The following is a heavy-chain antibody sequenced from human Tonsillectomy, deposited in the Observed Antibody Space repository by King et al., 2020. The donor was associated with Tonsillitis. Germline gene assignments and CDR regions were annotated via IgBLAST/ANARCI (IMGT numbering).Heavy chain of an antibody. J-gene: IGHJ5*02. D-gene: IGHD6-19*01. CDR3: AKGGEAVAVWFDP. V-gene: IGHV3-23*04. Sequence: DVQLVESGGGLVQPGGSLRLSCAASGFTFSNYAMSWVRQAPGKGLEWVSTISGSGSNTYYADSVKGRFTISRDNSKNTQYLQMNSLRAEDTAVYYWAKGGEAVAVWFDPWGQGTLVTVSS. CDR1: GFTFSNYA. CDR2: ISGSGSNT.